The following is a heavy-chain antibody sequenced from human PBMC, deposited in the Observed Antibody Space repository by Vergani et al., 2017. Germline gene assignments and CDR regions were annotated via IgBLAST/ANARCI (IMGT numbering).Heavy chain of an antibody. D-gene: IGHD6-19*01. CDR2: IRSKANSYAT. Sequence: EVQLVESGGGLVQPGGSLKLSCAASGFTFSGSAMHWVRQASGKGLEWVGRIRSKANSYATAYAASVKGRFTISRDDSKNTAYLQMNSLKTEDTAVYYCLLSGWYFDYSYMDVWGKGTTVTVSS. CDR3: LLSGWYFDYSYMDV. V-gene: IGHV3-73*02. CDR1: GFTFSGSA. J-gene: IGHJ6*03.